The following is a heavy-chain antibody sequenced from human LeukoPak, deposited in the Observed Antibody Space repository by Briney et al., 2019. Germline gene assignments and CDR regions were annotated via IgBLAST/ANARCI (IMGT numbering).Heavy chain of an antibody. Sequence: GGSLRLSCAASGFTFSSYNMKWVRQAPGKGLEWVSYISGSSSTIYYADSVKGRFTISRDNAKNSLYLQMNSLRAEDTAVYYCARVEMATIDYWGQGTLVTVSS. CDR1: GFTFSSYN. CDR3: ARVEMATIDY. CDR2: ISGSSSTI. J-gene: IGHJ4*02. V-gene: IGHV3-48*01. D-gene: IGHD5-24*01.